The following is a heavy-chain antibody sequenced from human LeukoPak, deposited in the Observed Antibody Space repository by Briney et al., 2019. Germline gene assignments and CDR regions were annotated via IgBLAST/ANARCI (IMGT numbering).Heavy chain of an antibody. CDR3: ARAQGDYGDYAFDY. Sequence: GGSLRLSCAASGVTANINFMSWVRQAPGKGLEWVSVIYSGGSFFHADSVKGRVTISRDRSRNTLYLQMHSLRAEDTAVYYCARAQGDYGDYAFDYWGQGTLVTVSS. J-gene: IGHJ4*02. CDR2: IYSGGSF. D-gene: IGHD4-17*01. V-gene: IGHV3-53*01. CDR1: GVTANINF.